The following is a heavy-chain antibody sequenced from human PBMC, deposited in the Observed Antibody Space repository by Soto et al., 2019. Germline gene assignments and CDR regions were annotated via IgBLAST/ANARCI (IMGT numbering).Heavy chain of an antibody. D-gene: IGHD3-16*02. CDR3: AHSLYDYVWGTYRFPKGYFDY. V-gene: IGHV2-5*02. J-gene: IGHJ4*02. CDR1: GFSLNTSGVG. Sequence: SGPTLVNPTQTLTLTCTFSGFSLNTSGVGVGWIRQPPGKALEWIALIYWDDDKLYTPSLRSRLTITKDTSKNQVVLTMTNMDPVDTATYYCAHSLYDYVWGTYRFPKGYFDYWGQGALVTVSS. CDR2: IYWDDDK.